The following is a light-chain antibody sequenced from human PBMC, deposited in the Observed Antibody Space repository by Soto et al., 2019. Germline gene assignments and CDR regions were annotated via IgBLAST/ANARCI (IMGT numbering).Light chain of an antibody. CDR1: SRDVGGYNY. V-gene: IGLV2-14*01. CDR2: EVS. Sequence: QSALTQPASVSGSPGQSITISCTGTSRDVGGYNYVSWYQHHPGKAPKLIIYEVSNRPSGVSNRFSGSKSGNTASLTISGLQAEDEADYYCSSYTSYSTLVFGGGTKVTVL. J-gene: IGLJ2*01. CDR3: SSYTSYSTLV.